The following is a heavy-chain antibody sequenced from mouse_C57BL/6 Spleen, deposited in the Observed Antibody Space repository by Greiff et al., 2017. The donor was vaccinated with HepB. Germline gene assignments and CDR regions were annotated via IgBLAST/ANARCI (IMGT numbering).Heavy chain of an antibody. J-gene: IGHJ2*01. CDR1: GFSLTSYG. CDR2: IWSGGST. D-gene: IGHD4-1*01. V-gene: IGHV2-2*01. Sequence: VMLVESGPGLVQPSQSLSITCTVSGFSLTSYGVHWVRQSPGKGLEWLGVIWSGGSTDYNAAFISRLSISKDNSKSQVFFKMNSLQADDTAIYYCARNWDGHYFDYWGQGTTLTVSS. CDR3: ARNWDGHYFDY.